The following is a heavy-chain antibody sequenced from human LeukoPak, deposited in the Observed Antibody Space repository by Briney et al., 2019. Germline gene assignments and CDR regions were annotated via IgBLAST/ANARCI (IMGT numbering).Heavy chain of an antibody. Sequence: GASVKVSCKASGYTFTSYDINWVRQATGQGLEWMGWMNPNSGNTGYAQKFQGRVTMTRNTSISTAYMELSSLRSEDTAVYYCARGIRIVDHMVYYFDYWGQGTLVTVSS. CDR1: GYTFTSYD. V-gene: IGHV1-8*01. J-gene: IGHJ4*02. CDR2: MNPNSGNT. CDR3: ARGIRIVDHMVYYFDY. D-gene: IGHD3-22*01.